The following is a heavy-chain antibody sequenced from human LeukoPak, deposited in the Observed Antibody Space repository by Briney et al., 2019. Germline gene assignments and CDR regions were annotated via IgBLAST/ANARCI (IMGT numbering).Heavy chain of an antibody. Sequence: GGSLRLSCAASGFTFSSYSMNWVRQAPGKGLEWVSCLSGTSSTTYYADSVKGRFTISRDNAKNSLYLQMNSLRAEDTAVYYCARDLSVTTLYIDAFDIWGQGTMVTVSS. CDR3: ARDLSVTTLYIDAFDI. CDR1: GFTFSSYS. D-gene: IGHD4-17*01. CDR2: LSGTSSTT. V-gene: IGHV3-48*01. J-gene: IGHJ3*02.